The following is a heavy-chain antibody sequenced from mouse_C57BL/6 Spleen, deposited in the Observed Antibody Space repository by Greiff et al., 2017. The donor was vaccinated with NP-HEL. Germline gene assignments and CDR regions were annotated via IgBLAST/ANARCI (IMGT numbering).Heavy chain of an antibody. Sequence: VKLMESGPGLVQPSQCLSITCTVSGFSLTSYGVHWVRQSPGKGLEWLGVIWSGGSTDYNAAFISRLSISKDNSKSQVFFKMISLQADDTAIYYCARNAYSVTLEDAMDYWGQGTSVTVSS. CDR2: IWSGGST. CDR1: GFSLTSYG. J-gene: IGHJ4*01. CDR3: ARNAYSVTLEDAMDY. V-gene: IGHV2-2*01. D-gene: IGHD2-10*01.